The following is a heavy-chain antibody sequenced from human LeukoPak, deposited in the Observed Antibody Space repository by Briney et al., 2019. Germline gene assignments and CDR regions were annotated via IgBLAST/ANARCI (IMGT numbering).Heavy chain of an antibody. CDR1: GFTFSSYA. J-gene: IGHJ1*01. CDR3: ARGGKIALAGTRSSQYFQH. D-gene: IGHD6-19*01. CDR2: ISYDGSNK. V-gene: IGHV3-30*04. Sequence: GGSLRLSCAASGFTFSSYAMHWVRQAPGKGLEWVAVISYDGSNKYYADSVKGRFTFPRDNSKNTLYLQMNSLRAEDTAVYYCARGGKIALAGTRSSQYFQHWGQGTLVTVSS.